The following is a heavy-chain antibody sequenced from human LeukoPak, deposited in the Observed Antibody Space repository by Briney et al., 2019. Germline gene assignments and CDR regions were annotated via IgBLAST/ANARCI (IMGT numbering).Heavy chain of an antibody. CDR1: GYTFTDNY. CDR3: ARGFGNEPDY. D-gene: IGHD4-23*01. J-gene: IGHJ4*02. V-gene: IGHV1-2*02. CDR2: INANSGGT. Sequence: ASVKVSCKASGYTFTDNYMHWVRQAPGQGLEWMGWINANSGGTKYAQKFQGRVTMTRDTSISTAYMELSRLRSDDTAVYYCARGFGNEPDYWGQGTLVTVSS.